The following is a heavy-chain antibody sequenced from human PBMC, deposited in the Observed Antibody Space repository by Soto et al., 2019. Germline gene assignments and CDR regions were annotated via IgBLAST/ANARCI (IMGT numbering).Heavy chain of an antibody. CDR1: GFTFTDYA. CDR2: IKQDGSEK. D-gene: IGHD3-3*01. V-gene: IGHV3-7*01. J-gene: IGHJ6*02. CDR3: ARDQVVGFWSDHYGMDV. Sequence: AGSLRLSCAASGFTFTDYALSWVRQAPGKGLEWVANIKQDGSEKYYVDSVKGRFTISRDNAKNSLYLQMNSLRAEDTAVYYCARDQVVGFWSDHYGMDVWGQGTTVTVSS.